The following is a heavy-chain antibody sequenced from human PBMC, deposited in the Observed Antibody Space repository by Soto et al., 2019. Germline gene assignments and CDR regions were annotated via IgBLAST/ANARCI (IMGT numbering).Heavy chain of an antibody. Sequence: EVQLLESGGGLVQPGGSLRLSCAASGFTFSTYAMSWVRQAPGKGLEWVSTITTSGGNTYYADSVHGRFTISRDNSKNTLYLQMNRLRAEDTAVYYCAGRYCTNGVCYTNYYYYIDVWGKGTTVTVSS. CDR1: GFTFSTYA. J-gene: IGHJ6*03. D-gene: IGHD2-8*01. CDR2: ITTSGGNT. V-gene: IGHV3-23*01. CDR3: AGRYCTNGVCYTNYYYYIDV.